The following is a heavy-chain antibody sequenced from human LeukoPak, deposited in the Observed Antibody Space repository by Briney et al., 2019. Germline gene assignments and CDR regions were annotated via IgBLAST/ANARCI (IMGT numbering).Heavy chain of an antibody. V-gene: IGHV5-51*01. Sequence: GESLKISCKGSGYSFTDYWIGWVRQMPGEGLEWMGIIYPGDCDTRYSPSFQGQVTISADKSISTAYLQWSSLKASDTAMYYCARQLAVAGAGGLWDWGQGTLVTVSS. D-gene: IGHD6-19*01. CDR2: IYPGDCDT. J-gene: IGHJ4*02. CDR1: GYSFTDYW. CDR3: ARQLAVAGAGGLWD.